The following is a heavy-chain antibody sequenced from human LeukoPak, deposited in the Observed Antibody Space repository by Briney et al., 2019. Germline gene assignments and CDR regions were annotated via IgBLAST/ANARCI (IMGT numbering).Heavy chain of an antibody. Sequence: SETLSLTCTVSGGPISSSSYYWGWIRQPPGKGLEWIGSIYYSGSTYYNPSLKSRVTISVDTSKNQFPLKLSSVTAADTAVYYCARSGGSFSDYWGQGTLVTVSS. D-gene: IGHD2-15*01. J-gene: IGHJ4*02. V-gene: IGHV4-39*01. CDR2: IYYSGST. CDR1: GGPISSSSYY. CDR3: ARSGGSFSDY.